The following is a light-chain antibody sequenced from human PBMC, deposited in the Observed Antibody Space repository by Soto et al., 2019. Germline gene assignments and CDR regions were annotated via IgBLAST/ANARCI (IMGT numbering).Light chain of an antibody. CDR2: RTS. Sequence: EIVLTQSPGTLSLSPGERATLSCRASQSVSSSYLAWYQQQPGQTPRLLMYRTSNRATGIPDRFSGSGSGTDFTLTIRRLEPEDFAVYYCQQYGDSPRTFGQGTKVEIK. CDR1: QSVSSSY. V-gene: IGKV3-20*01. CDR3: QQYGDSPRT. J-gene: IGKJ1*01.